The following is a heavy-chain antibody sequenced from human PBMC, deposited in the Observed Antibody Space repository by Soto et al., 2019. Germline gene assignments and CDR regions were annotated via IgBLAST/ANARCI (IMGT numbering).Heavy chain of an antibody. J-gene: IGHJ4*02. CDR2: ISGSGGAT. Sequence: EVQLLESGGGVVQPGGSLRLSCAASGFIFTEYGMSWVRQAPGKGLEWVSGISGSGGATYYADSVQGRFTISKDFSKNTLFLHMSGLRAEDTAVYFCGRLKTGYALYYFDYWGQGSLVTVSS. V-gene: IGHV3-23*01. CDR1: GFIFTEYG. CDR3: GRLKTGYALYYFDY. D-gene: IGHD3-9*01.